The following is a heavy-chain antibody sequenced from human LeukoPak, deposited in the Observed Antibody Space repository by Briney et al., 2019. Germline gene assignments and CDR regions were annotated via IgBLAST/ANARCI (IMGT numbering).Heavy chain of an antibody. CDR1: GYTLTELS. Sequence: ASVKVSCKVSGYTLTELSMHWVRQAPGKGLEWMGGFDPEDGETIYAQKFQGRVTMTEDTSTDTAYMELSSLRSEDTAVYYCATPSTVKEAYYYYYMDVWGKGTTVTVSS. D-gene: IGHD4-11*01. CDR2: FDPEDGET. CDR3: ATPSTVKEAYYYYYMDV. J-gene: IGHJ6*03. V-gene: IGHV1-24*01.